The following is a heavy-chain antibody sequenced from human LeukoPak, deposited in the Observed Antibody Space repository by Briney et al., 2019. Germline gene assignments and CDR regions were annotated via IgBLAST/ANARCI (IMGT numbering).Heavy chain of an antibody. V-gene: IGHV4-39*01. CDR2: IYYSGST. D-gene: IGHD2-2*01. CDR3: ATIVVVPAASFAFDI. CDR1: GGCISSSSYY. J-gene: IGHJ3*02. Sequence: SETLSLTCTVSGGCISSSSYYWGWIRQPPGKGLEWIGNIYYSGSTYYNPSLKSRVTITVDTSKNQFSLKLSSVTAADTAVYYCATIVVVPAASFAFDIWGQGTMVTVSS.